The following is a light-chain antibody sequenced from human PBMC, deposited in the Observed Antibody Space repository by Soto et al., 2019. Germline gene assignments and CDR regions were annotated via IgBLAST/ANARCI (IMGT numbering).Light chain of an antibody. J-gene: IGKJ4*01. CDR2: WAT. CDR3: KHYYRSRLT. Sequence: DIVMTQSPDSLAVSLGEKATINCKSSQSLLSNNRNFLAWYQHKPGQPPKALNYWATARESGVPDRFSGSESGTDFTLNISSLQAEVVAVYYCKHYYRSRLTFGGGTKVEIK. V-gene: IGKV4-1*01. CDR1: QSLLSNNRNF.